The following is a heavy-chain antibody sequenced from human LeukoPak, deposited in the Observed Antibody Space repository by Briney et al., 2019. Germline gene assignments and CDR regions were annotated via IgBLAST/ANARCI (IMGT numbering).Heavy chain of an antibody. CDR1: GFTFSSYS. CDR2: INSDGSAT. Sequence: GGSLRLSCAAPGFTFSSYSMNWVRQVPGKGLLWVSRINSDGSATIYADSVRGRFTISRDNAKNTLYLQMSGLRVEDTAVYHCASDSPYYGMDVWGQGTTVTVSS. J-gene: IGHJ6*02. CDR3: ASDSPYYGMDV. V-gene: IGHV3-74*01.